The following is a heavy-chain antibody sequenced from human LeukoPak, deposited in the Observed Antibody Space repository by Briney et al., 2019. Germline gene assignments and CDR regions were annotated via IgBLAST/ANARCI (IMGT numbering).Heavy chain of an antibody. V-gene: IGHV1-2*06. D-gene: IGHD2-8*01. CDR2: ITLKSAGT. J-gene: IGHJ4*02. CDR3: ARDGVRDGVTNYYYDY. Sequence: ASVKVSCKASGYTFTDFYIHWVRQVPGQGLEWMGRITLKSAGTTYTAQKFQGRVTMTMDTSVSTGYMELGGLRSDDTAIYYCARDGVRDGVTNYYYDYWGQGSLVTVSS. CDR1: GYTFTDFY.